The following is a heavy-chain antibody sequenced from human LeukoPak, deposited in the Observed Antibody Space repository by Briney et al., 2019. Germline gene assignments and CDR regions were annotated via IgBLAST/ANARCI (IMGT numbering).Heavy chain of an antibody. V-gene: IGHV1-18*01. CDR1: GYTFTSYE. Sequence: VASVKVSCKTSGYTFTSYEISWVRQAPGQGLEWMAWISAYNGNTNYAQNLQGRVTMTTDTSTSTAYMELRSLRSDDTAVYYCARHSSGWSFYFDYWGQGTLVTVSS. J-gene: IGHJ4*02. D-gene: IGHD6-19*01. CDR3: ARHSSGWSFYFDY. CDR2: ISAYNGNT.